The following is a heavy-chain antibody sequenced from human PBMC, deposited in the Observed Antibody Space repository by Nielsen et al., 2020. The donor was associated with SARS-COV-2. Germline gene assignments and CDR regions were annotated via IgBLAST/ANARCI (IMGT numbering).Heavy chain of an antibody. CDR3: ASLGSSSWSFDY. Sequence: GESLKISCAASGFTFSIYWMSWVRQASGKGLEWVANIKQDGSEKYYVDSVKGRFTISRDNAKNSLYLQMNSLRAEDTAVYYCASLGSSSWSFDYWGQGTLVTVSS. CDR2: IKQDGSEK. CDR1: GFTFSIYW. D-gene: IGHD6-13*01. V-gene: IGHV3-7*01. J-gene: IGHJ4*02.